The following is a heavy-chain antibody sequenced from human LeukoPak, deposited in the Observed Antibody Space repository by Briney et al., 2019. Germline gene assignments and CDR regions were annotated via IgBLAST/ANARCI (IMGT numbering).Heavy chain of an antibody. Sequence: PSETLSLTCTVSGGSISSYFWSWIRQPPGKGLEWIAYAHYSGNTNYNPSLKSRLTTSLDTSKNQFSLKLSSVTAADTAVYYCARGKYYFDYWGQGTLVTVSS. J-gene: IGHJ4*02. CDR2: AHYSGNT. CDR3: ARGKYYFDY. CDR1: GGSISSYF. V-gene: IGHV4-59*01.